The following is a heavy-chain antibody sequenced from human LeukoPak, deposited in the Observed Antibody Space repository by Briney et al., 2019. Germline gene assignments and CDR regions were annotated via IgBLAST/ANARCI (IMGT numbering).Heavy chain of an antibody. J-gene: IGHJ3*02. CDR1: GFTFSSYG. Sequence: GGSLRLSCVASGFTFSSYGMHWVRQAPGKGLEWVAVISYDGSNKYYADSVKGRFTISRDNSKNTLYLQMNSLRAEDTAVYYCATIVVVVAATPGLAFDIWGQGTMVTVSS. CDR3: ATIVVVVAATPGLAFDI. V-gene: IGHV3-30*03. D-gene: IGHD2-15*01. CDR2: ISYDGSNK.